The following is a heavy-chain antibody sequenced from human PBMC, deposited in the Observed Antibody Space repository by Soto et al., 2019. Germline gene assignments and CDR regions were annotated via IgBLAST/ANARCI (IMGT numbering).Heavy chain of an antibody. Sequence: GASVKVSCKASGYTFTVYYMHWVRQAPGQGLEWMGWINPKSGGTMYPQKFQGRVTMTWDTSISTAYMALTRLRSDDTAVYYCARDLAKGGVWLRVYYFDYWGQGTLVTVSS. V-gene: IGHV1-2*02. CDR2: INPKSGGT. J-gene: IGHJ4*02. D-gene: IGHD5-12*01. CDR3: ARDLAKGGVWLRVYYFDY. CDR1: GYTFTVYY.